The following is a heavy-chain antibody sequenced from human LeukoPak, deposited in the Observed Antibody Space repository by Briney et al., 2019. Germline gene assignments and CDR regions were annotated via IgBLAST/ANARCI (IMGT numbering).Heavy chain of an antibody. J-gene: IGHJ5*02. V-gene: IGHV4-34*01. CDR3: ARGPYIVVVPAAIAHNWFDP. Sequence: SETLSLTCAVYGGSFSGYYRSWIRQPPGKGLEWIGEINHSGSTNYNPSLKSRVTISVDTSKNQFSLKLSSVTAADTAVYYCARGPYIVVVPAAIAHNWFDPWGQGTLVTVSS. CDR1: GGSFSGYY. D-gene: IGHD2-2*02. CDR2: INHSGST.